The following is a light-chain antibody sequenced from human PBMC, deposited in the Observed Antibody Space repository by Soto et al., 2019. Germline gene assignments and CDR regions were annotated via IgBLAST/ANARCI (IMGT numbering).Light chain of an antibody. V-gene: IGLV2-18*02. CDR3: SSFTSSTTYV. J-gene: IGLJ1*01. CDR2: EVS. Sequence: SALTQPPSVSGSPGQSVAVSCTGTSSDVGSYNRVSWYQQPPGTAPKLMIYEVSNRPSGVPDRFFGSKSGNTASLTISGLQAEDEADYYCSSFTSSTTYVFGTGTKLTVL. CDR1: SSDVGSYNR.